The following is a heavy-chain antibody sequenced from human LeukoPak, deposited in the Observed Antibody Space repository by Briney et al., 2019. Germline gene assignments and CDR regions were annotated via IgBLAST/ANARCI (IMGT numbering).Heavy chain of an antibody. Sequence: SCKVSGYTLTELSMHWVRQAPGKGLEWVAVISYDGSNKYYADSVKGRFTISRDNSKNTLYLQMNSLRAEDTAVYYCARDLYSSGCDYWGQGTLVTVSS. CDR1: GYTLTELS. V-gene: IGHV3-30*04. CDR3: ARDLYSSGCDY. D-gene: IGHD6-19*01. CDR2: ISYDGSNK. J-gene: IGHJ4*02.